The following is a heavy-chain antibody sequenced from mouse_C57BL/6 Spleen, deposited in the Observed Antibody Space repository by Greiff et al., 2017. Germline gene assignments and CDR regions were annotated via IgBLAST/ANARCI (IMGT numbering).Heavy chain of an antibody. V-gene: IGHV14-2*01. CDR2: IDPEDGET. Sequence: DVQLQESGAELVKPGASVKLSCTASGFNIKDYYMHWVKQRTEQGLEWIGRIDPEDGETKYAPKFQGKATITADTSSNTAYLELSSLTSEDTAVYYCANDYGSSFYAMDYWGQGTSVTVSS. CDR1: GFNIKDYY. J-gene: IGHJ4*01. CDR3: ANDYGSSFYAMDY. D-gene: IGHD1-1*01.